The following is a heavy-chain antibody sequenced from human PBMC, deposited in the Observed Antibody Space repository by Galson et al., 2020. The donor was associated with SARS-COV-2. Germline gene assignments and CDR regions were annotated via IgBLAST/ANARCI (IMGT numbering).Heavy chain of an antibody. CDR2: IYYSGST. CDR1: GGSISSYY. J-gene: IGHJ5*02. V-gene: IGHV4-59*08. D-gene: IGHD4-17*01. Sequence: ASETLSLTCTVSGGSISSYYWSWIRQPPGKGLEWIGYIYYSGSTNYNPSLKSRVTISVDTSKNQFSLKLSSVTAADTAVYYCARLDYVDYWGWFDPWGQGTLVTVSS. CDR3: ARLDYVDYWGWFDP.